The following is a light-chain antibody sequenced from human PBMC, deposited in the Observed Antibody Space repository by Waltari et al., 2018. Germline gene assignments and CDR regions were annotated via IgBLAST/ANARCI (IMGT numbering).Light chain of an antibody. Sequence: SSDLTQDPSVSVALGQTVRITCQGDTRRRYYASWYQQRPGQAPVLVLYGPGNRPSGIPDRFSGSTSGNTASLTITGAQAEDEADYYCHSRETFSTRLFGGGTRLTV. CDR3: HSRETFSTRL. V-gene: IGLV3-19*01. J-gene: IGLJ2*01. CDR2: GPG. CDR1: TRRRYY.